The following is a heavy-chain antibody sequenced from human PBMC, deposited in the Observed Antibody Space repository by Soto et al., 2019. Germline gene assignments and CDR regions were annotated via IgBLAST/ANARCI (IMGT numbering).Heavy chain of an antibody. J-gene: IGHJ1*01. V-gene: IGHV4-31*03. Sequence: SETLSLTCTVSGGSISSGGYYWSWIRQHPGKGLEWIGYIYYSGSTYYNPSLKSRVTISVDTSKNQFSLKLSSVTAADTAVYYCARVGTPGEYFQHWGQGTLVTVSS. CDR2: IYYSGST. CDR3: ARVGTPGEYFQH. D-gene: IGHD3-10*01. CDR1: GGSISSGGYY.